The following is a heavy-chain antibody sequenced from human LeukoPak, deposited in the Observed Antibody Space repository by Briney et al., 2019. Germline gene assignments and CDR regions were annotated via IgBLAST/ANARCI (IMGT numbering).Heavy chain of an antibody. CDR1: GGSISSSRYY. CDR2: ISYSGST. J-gene: IGHJ6*03. Sequence: SETLSLTCTVSGGSISSSRYYWGWIRQPPGKGLEWIATISYSGSTYYNPSLRSRVTISVDTSKNQFSLKLNSVTAADTAVYYCARGAYDYVWGSYQYYYYYYMDVWGKGTTVTVSS. CDR3: ARGAYDYVWGSYQYYYYYYMDV. D-gene: IGHD3-16*02. V-gene: IGHV4-39*07.